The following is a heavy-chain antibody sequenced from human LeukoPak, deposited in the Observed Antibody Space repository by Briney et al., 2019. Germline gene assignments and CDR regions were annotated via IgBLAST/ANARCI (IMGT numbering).Heavy chain of an antibody. CDR1: GYTFTGYY. Sequence: ASVKVSCKASGYTFTGYYMHWVRQAPGQGLEWMGWINPNSGGTNYAQKFQGRVTMTRDTSISTAYMELSRLRSDDTAVYYCARGDYYDSSGCTLWGQGTLVTVSS. D-gene: IGHD3-22*01. J-gene: IGHJ4*02. CDR2: INPNSGGT. V-gene: IGHV1-2*02. CDR3: ARGDYYDSSGCTL.